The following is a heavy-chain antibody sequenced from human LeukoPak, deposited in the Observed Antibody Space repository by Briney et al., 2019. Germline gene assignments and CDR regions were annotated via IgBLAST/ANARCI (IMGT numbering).Heavy chain of an antibody. J-gene: IGHJ4*02. CDR1: GGSIRSYY. CDR2: IYTSGST. V-gene: IGHV4-4*07. CDR3: ARDFRGGYDFWSGYYTPYYFDY. Sequence: SETLSLTCTVSGGSIRSYYWSWIRRPAGRGLEWIGRIYTSGSTNYNPSLKSRVTISVDTSKNHFSLKLSSVTAADTAVYYCARDFRGGYDFWSGYYTPYYFDYWGQGTLVTVSP. D-gene: IGHD3-3*01.